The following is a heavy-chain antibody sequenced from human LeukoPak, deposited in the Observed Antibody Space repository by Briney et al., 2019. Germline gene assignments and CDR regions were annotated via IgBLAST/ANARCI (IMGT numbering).Heavy chain of an antibody. D-gene: IGHD2-15*01. Sequence: PGGSLRLSCAASGFSFSSYWMHCVRQAPGKGLVWVARIQYDGSTTNYADSVKGRFTISRDNAKQTLYVQMNSLRAEDTAVYYCARALVAGVTLNALDIWGRGTMVTVSS. V-gene: IGHV3-74*01. J-gene: IGHJ3*02. CDR1: GFSFSSYW. CDR2: IQYDGSTT. CDR3: ARALVAGVTLNALDI.